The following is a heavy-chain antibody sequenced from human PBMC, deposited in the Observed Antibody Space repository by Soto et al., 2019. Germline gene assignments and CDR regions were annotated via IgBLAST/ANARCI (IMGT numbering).Heavy chain of an antibody. J-gene: IGHJ6*02. Sequence: ASVKVSCKASGYTFTSYAMHWVRQAPGQRLEWMGWINAGNGNTKYSQKFQGRGTITRDTSASTAYMELSSLRSEDTAVYYCARVYDFWSGYPYYYYYGMDVWGQGTTVTVSS. CDR3: ARVYDFWSGYPYYYYYGMDV. D-gene: IGHD3-3*01. CDR1: GYTFTSYA. CDR2: INAGNGNT. V-gene: IGHV1-3*01.